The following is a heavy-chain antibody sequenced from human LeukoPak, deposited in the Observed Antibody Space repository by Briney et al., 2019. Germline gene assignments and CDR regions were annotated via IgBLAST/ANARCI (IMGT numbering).Heavy chain of an antibody. CDR3: AREGGTMVRGEPVNWFDP. Sequence: SVKVSCKASGGTFSSYAISWVRQAPGQGLEWMGGIIPIFGTANYAQKFQGRVTITTDESTSTAYMELSSLRSEDTAVYYCAREGGTMVRGEPVNWFDPWGQGTLVTVSS. J-gene: IGHJ5*02. V-gene: IGHV1-69*05. CDR2: IIPIFGTA. CDR1: GGTFSSYA. D-gene: IGHD3-10*01.